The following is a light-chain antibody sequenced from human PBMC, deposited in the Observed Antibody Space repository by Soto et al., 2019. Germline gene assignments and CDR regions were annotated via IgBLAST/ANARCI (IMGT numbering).Light chain of an antibody. Sequence: IVFTQSPSTLSVSPGERATLSCRASQTVSSNLAWYQQKPGQAPRLLIYGASTRATGIPARFSGSGSGTEFTLTISSLQPDDFATYYCQHYNSYSEAFGQGTKVDI. J-gene: IGKJ1*01. CDR1: QTVSSN. CDR2: GAS. CDR3: QHYNSYSEA. V-gene: IGKV3-15*01.